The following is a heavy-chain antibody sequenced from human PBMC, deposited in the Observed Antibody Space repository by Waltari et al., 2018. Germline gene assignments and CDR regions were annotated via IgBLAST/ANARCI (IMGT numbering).Heavy chain of an antibody. CDR1: GGSISSSSYY. V-gene: IGHV4-39*01. Sequence: QLQLQESGPGLVKPSETLSLTCTVSGGSISSSSYYWGWISQPPGKGLEWIGSIYYSGSTYDTPSPKSRVTISVDTSKTQFSLKLSSVTAADTAVYYCACSSLRFLEWPEEFDPWGQGTLVTVSS. J-gene: IGHJ5*02. CDR3: ACSSLRFLEWPEEFDP. CDR2: IYYSGST. D-gene: IGHD3-3*01.